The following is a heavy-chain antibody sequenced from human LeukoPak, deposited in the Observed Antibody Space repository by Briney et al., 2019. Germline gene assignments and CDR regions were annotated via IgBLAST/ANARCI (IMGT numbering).Heavy chain of an antibody. V-gene: IGHV3-23*01. Sequence: GGSLRLSCAASGFTFSSYAMSWVRQAPGKGLEWVSAISDGGGQTYYADSVKGRFTISRDNSKNTLYLQMNSLRAEDTAVYYCAKDGWGSGTYFYYFDCWGQGTLVTVSS. CDR1: GFTFSSYA. J-gene: IGHJ4*02. CDR2: ISDGGGQT. CDR3: AKDGWGSGTYFYYFDC. D-gene: IGHD1-26*01.